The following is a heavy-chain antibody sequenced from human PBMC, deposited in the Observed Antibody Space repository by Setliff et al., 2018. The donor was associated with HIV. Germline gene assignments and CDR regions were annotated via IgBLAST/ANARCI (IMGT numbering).Heavy chain of an antibody. Sequence: PGGSLRLSCAASGFTLSSSHMTWVRQAPGKGLEWVSGVSAGGGSRYYADSVNGRFTISRDNSKSTIYLQMNSLRVEDTAVYFCARQSSGPYSHNFDNWGQGTLVTVSS. CDR1: GFTLSSSH. D-gene: IGHD2-21*01. CDR2: VSAGGGSR. CDR3: ARQSSGPYSHNFDN. J-gene: IGHJ4*02. V-gene: IGHV3-23*01.